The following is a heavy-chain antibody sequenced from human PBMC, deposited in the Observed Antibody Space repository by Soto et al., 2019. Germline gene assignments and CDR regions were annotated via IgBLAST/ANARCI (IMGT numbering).Heavy chain of an antibody. CDR3: ARELVLSGMDV. J-gene: IGHJ6*02. D-gene: IGHD3-16*01. Sequence: QVQLVESGGGVVQPGRSLRLSCAASGFTFSSYGMHWVRQAPGKGLEWVAVIWYDGSNKYYADSVKGRFTISRDNSKNTLYLQMNSLTAEDTAVYYCARELVLSGMDVWGQGTTVTVSS. CDR2: IWYDGSNK. CDR1: GFTFSSYG. V-gene: IGHV3-33*01.